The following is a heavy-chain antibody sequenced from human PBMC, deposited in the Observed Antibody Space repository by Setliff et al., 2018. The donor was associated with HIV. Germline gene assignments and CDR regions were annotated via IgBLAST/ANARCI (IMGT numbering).Heavy chain of an antibody. J-gene: IGHJ4*02. CDR1: GFTFGDDA. Sequence: PGGSLRLSCTASGFTFGDDAMSWFRQAPGKGLEWVGFIRSKTYGGTTEYAASVKGRFIMSRDDSKGIAYLQMDSLKNEDTAVYYCARGPHKYCSVTNCMYDLWGQGTLVTVSS. CDR2: IRSKTYGGTT. D-gene: IGHD2-15*01. CDR3: ARGPHKYCSVTNCMYDL. V-gene: IGHV3-49*03.